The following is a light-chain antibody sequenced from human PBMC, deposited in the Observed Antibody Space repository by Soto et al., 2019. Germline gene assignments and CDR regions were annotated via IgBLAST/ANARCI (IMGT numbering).Light chain of an antibody. CDR1: QSLLHSDGYNY. Sequence: DMVMTQSPLSLPVTPGEPASISCRSSQSLLHSDGYNYLDWYLQKPGQSPQLLIYLSSNRASGVPDRFSGSGSGTDFTLKISRVEAEDVGVYYCMQALQTPQVTFGQGTRLEIK. CDR2: LSS. CDR3: MQALQTPQVT. J-gene: IGKJ5*01. V-gene: IGKV2-28*01.